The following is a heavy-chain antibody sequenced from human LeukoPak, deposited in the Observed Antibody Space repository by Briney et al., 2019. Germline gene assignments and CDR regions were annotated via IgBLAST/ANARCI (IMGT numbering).Heavy chain of an antibody. J-gene: IGHJ5*02. CDR2: INHSGST. Sequence: PSETLSLTCAVYGGSFSGYYWSWVRQPPGKGLEWIGEINHSGSTNYNPSLKSRVTISVDTSKNQFSLKLSSVTAADTAVYYCARATLDNIVATIAHPRRSDPRTINWFDPWGQGALVTVSS. CDR1: GGSFSGYY. V-gene: IGHV4-34*01. CDR3: ARATLDNIVATIAHPRRSDPRTINWFDP. D-gene: IGHD5-12*01.